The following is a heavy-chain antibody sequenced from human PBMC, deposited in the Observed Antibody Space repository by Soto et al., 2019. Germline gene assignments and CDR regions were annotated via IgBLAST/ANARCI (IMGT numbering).Heavy chain of an antibody. CDR2: IYYSGST. CDR3: ARDPGITGNTDYFDY. Sequence: SETLSLTCTVSGGSISSYYWNWIRQSPGNKLEWIGYIYYSGSTNYNPSLKSRVTISVDTSKNQFSLKLSSVTAADTAVYYCARDPGITGNTDYFDYWGQGTLVTVSS. V-gene: IGHV4-59*01. CDR1: GGSISSYY. J-gene: IGHJ4*02. D-gene: IGHD1-7*01.